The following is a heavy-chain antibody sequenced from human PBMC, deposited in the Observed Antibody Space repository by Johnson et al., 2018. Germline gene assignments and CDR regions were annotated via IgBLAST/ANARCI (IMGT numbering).Heavy chain of an antibody. J-gene: IGHJ1*01. CDR2: ISYDGSNK. CDR3: AKGREDYGDYGAGGNAEYFQH. D-gene: IGHD4-17*01. V-gene: IGHV3-30*18. CDR1: GFTFRNYD. Sequence: QVQLVQSGGGVVQPGRSLRLSCAASGFTFRNYDIHWVRQAPGKGLEWVAVISYDGSNKYYADSDDSVKGRFTTSRDNSKNTLYLQMNSLRAEDTAVYYCAKGREDYGDYGAGGNAEYFQHWGQGTLVTVSS.